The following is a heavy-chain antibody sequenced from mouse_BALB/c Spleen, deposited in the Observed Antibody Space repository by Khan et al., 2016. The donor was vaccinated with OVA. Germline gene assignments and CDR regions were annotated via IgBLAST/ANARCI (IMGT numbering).Heavy chain of an antibody. Sequence: EVKLEVSGPGLVKPSQSLSLTCTVTGYSITSNYAWNWIRQFPGNKLEWMGYISYSGSTSYNPSLNSRISITRDTSKNQFFLQLSSVTTEDTATYYCARGNYYGYAMDYWGQGTSVTVSS. D-gene: IGHD1-1*01. CDR2: ISYSGST. J-gene: IGHJ4*01. CDR1: GYSITSNYA. V-gene: IGHV3-2*02. CDR3: ARGNYYGYAMDY.